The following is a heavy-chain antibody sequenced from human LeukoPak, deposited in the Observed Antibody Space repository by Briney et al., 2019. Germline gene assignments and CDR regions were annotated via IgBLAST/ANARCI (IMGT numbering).Heavy chain of an antibody. D-gene: IGHD6-19*01. CDR1: GGSFSGYY. CDR3: ARTRKQWLDYYFDY. Sequence: SETLSLTCAVYGGSFSGYYWSWIRQPPGKGLEWIGEINHSGSTNYNPSLKSRVTISVDTSKNQFSLKLSSVTAADTAVYYCARTRKQWLDYYFDYWGQGTLVTVSP. CDR2: INHSGST. J-gene: IGHJ4*02. V-gene: IGHV4-34*01.